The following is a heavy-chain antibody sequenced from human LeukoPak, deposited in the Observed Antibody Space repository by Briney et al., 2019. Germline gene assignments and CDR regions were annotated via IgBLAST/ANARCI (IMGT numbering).Heavy chain of an antibody. V-gene: IGHV3-23*01. CDR3: AKAAGDIVVVVAATHAFDI. CDR2: ISGSGGST. Sequence: GGSLRLSCAASGFTFSSYATSWVRQAPGKGLEWVSAISGSGGSTYYADSVKGRFTISRDNSKNTLYLQMNSLRAEDTAVYYCAKAAGDIVVVVAATHAFDIWGQGTMVTVSS. J-gene: IGHJ3*02. CDR1: GFTFSSYA. D-gene: IGHD2-15*01.